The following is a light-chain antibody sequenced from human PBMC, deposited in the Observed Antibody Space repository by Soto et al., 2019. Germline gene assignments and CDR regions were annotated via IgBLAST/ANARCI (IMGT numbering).Light chain of an antibody. CDR2: NTS. Sequence: EIVLTQSPATLSLSPGERATLSCRASQTVGSFLAWYQHKPGQAPRLLTYNTSKRANGIPARFSGSGSGTDFTLTISSLEPEDFAVYYCQQRYNWPPLTFGGGTKVEMK. J-gene: IGKJ4*01. CDR1: QTVGSF. V-gene: IGKV3-11*01. CDR3: QQRYNWPPLT.